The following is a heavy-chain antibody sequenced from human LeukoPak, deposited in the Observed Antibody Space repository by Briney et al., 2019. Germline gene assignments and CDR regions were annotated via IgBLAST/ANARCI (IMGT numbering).Heavy chain of an antibody. Sequence: SETLSLTCTVSGASISSSSYYWGYFRQPPGKGLEWIGSVYYNGNTYYNPSLKSRATISADTSKNQFSLKLTSVTAADTAVYYCARAYGGNADFDYWGQGTLVTVSS. CDR1: GASISSSSYY. J-gene: IGHJ4*02. CDR2: VYYNGNT. V-gene: IGHV4-39*01. CDR3: ARAYGGNADFDY. D-gene: IGHD4-23*01.